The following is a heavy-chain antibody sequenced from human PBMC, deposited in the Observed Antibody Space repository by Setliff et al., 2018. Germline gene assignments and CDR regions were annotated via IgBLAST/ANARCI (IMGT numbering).Heavy chain of an antibody. D-gene: IGHD2-15*01. CDR3: ARDVFCSGGSCDNWFDP. J-gene: IGHJ5*02. V-gene: IGHV3-74*01. Sequence: GSLRLSCSASGFTFSSNWMNWVRQAPGKGLVWVSRIYGDGSMTDYADSVKGRFTISRDNAKSTLYLQMNSLRAEDTAVYYCARDVFCSGGSCDNWFDPWGQGTLVTVS. CDR1: GFTFSSNW. CDR2: IYGDGSMT.